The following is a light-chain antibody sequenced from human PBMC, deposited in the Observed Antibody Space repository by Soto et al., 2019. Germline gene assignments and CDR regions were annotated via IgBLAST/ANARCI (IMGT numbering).Light chain of an antibody. CDR1: QDIKND. CDR2: PAS. J-gene: IGKJ2*01. V-gene: IGKV1-6*01. Sequence: AIQMTQSPSSLSASVGDRVTITCRASQDIKNDLGWYQQKPGRAPKLLMYPASTLHTEVPSRFSGSGSGSVFTLTISSLQPEDFAAYYCLQDYSYPYTFGQGTKLEIK. CDR3: LQDYSYPYT.